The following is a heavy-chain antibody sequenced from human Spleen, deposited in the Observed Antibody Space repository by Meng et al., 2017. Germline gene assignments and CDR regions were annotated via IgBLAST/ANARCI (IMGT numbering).Heavy chain of an antibody. Sequence: GGSLRLSCAASGFYFNNAWMSWVRQAPGKGLEWVGRIKSNTDGGTAEYAAPVTGRFTISRDDSKSTLYLQMSGLRIDDTGVYYCASGLVGAITGVGLYYYYGMDVWGQGTTVTVSS. D-gene: IGHD1-26*01. V-gene: IGHV3-15*01. CDR1: GFYFNNAW. CDR3: ASGLVGAITGVGLYYYYGMDV. CDR2: IKSNTDGGTA. J-gene: IGHJ6*02.